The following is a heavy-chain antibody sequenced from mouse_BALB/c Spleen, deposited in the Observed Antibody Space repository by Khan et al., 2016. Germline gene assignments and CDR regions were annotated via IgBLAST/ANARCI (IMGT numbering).Heavy chain of an antibody. CDR3: ASFYYDGSSYYFDV. J-gene: IGHJ1*01. D-gene: IGHD1-1*01. Sequence: EVKLLESGPGLVKPSQSLSLTCTVTGYSITSDYAWNWIRQFPGNKLEWMGYISYSGSTIYNPSLNSRISITRDTSKNQFFLQLTSVTPEDTATYYRASFYYDGSSYYFDVWGQGTTVTVSS. CDR1: GYSITSDYA. V-gene: IGHV3-2*02. CDR2: ISYSGST.